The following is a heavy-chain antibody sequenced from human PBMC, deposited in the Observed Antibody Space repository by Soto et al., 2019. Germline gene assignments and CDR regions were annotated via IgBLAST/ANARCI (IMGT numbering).Heavy chain of an antibody. Sequence: PSETLSLTCAVYGGSFSGYYWSWIRQPPGKGLEWIGEINHSGSTNYNPSLKSRVTISVDTSKNQFSLKLSSVTAADTAVYYCARRLRNYDILTGTLSWGYYFDYWGQGTLVTVSS. CDR3: ARRLRNYDILTGTLSWGYYFDY. J-gene: IGHJ4*02. CDR2: INHSGST. D-gene: IGHD3-9*01. V-gene: IGHV4-34*01. CDR1: GGSFSGYY.